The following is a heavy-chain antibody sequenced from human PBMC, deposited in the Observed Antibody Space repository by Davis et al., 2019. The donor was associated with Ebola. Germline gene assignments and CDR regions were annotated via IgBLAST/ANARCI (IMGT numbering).Heavy chain of an antibody. D-gene: IGHD6-6*01. V-gene: IGHV3-73*01. Sequence: GESLKISCAASGFTFSGSAMHWVRQASGKGLEWVGRIRSKANSYATAYAASVKGRFTISRDDSKNTPYLQMNSLKTEDTAVYYCTKTSSSTNPDYWGQGTLVTVSS. CDR3: TKTSSSTNPDY. CDR2: IRSKANSYAT. J-gene: IGHJ4*02. CDR1: GFTFSGSA.